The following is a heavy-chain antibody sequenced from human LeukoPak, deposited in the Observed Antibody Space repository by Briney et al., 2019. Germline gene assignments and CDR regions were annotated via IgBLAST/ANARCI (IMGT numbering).Heavy chain of an antibody. CDR1: GFTLSSYS. D-gene: IGHD3-10*01. V-gene: IGHV3-48*01. CDR3: AKAYHYYGSGSSFDY. CDR2: ISRGSSTI. J-gene: IGHJ4*02. Sequence: GGSLRLSCAASGFTLSSYSMNWVRQAPGKGLEWVSYISRGSSTIYYADSVKGRFTISRDNSKNTLYLQINSLRAEDTAVYYCAKAYHYYGSGSSFDYWGQGTLVTVSS.